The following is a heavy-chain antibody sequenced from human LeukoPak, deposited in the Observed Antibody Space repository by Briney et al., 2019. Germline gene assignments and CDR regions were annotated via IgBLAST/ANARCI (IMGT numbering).Heavy chain of an antibody. J-gene: IGHJ4*02. CDR2: IYYSGST. V-gene: IGHV4-39*01. CDR3: ARHAGGITATGTRPFDY. Sequence: SETLSLTCTVSGASFSSSTYYWGGIRQSPGKGLEWMGSIYYSGSTYYNPSLKSRVTMSVDTSKNQFSLKLSSVTAADTAVYYCARHAGGITATGTRPFDYWGQGTLVTVSS. CDR1: GASFSSSTYY. D-gene: IGHD6-13*01.